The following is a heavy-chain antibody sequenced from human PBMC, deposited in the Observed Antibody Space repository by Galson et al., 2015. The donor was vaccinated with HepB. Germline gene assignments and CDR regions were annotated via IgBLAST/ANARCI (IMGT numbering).Heavy chain of an antibody. CDR3: AKADYYDSSGYYFDGPLTALDY. Sequence: SLRLSCAASGFTFSSYAMSWVRQAPGKGLEWVSAISGSGGSTYYADSVKGRFTISRDNSKNTLYLQMNSLRAEDTAVYYCAKADYYDSSGYYFDGPLTALDYWGQGTLVTVSS. J-gene: IGHJ4*02. CDR2: ISGSGGST. D-gene: IGHD3-22*01. CDR1: GFTFSSYA. V-gene: IGHV3-23*01.